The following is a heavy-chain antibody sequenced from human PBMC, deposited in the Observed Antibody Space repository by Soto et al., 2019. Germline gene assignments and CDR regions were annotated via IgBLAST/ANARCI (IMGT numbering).Heavy chain of an antibody. CDR1: GYTFTSYG. Sequence: ASVKVSCKASGYTFTSYGISWVRQAPGQGLEWMGWISAYNGNTNYAQKLQGRVTMTTDTSTSTAYMELRSLRSDDTAVYYCGREEVRGIAAAGGWFDPWGQGTLVTVSS. D-gene: IGHD6-13*01. CDR3: GREEVRGIAAAGGWFDP. V-gene: IGHV1-18*01. CDR2: ISAYNGNT. J-gene: IGHJ5*02.